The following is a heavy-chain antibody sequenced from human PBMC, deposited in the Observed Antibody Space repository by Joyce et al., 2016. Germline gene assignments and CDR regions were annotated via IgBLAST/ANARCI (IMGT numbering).Heavy chain of an antibody. CDR3: ARGGISYYYAMDV. CDR1: GSTFSSSS. V-gene: IGHV3-21*01. J-gene: IGHJ6*02. Sequence: QLVESGGGVVKAGGSLRLSCEASGSTFSSSSMSWFRQAPGKGRELVSDISATIYYICHAETVRGRFTVSRDNAKKTLYLQMNSLRAEDSAVFYCARGGISYYYAMDVWGQGTTVTVSS. D-gene: IGHD3-16*01. CDR2: ISATIYYI.